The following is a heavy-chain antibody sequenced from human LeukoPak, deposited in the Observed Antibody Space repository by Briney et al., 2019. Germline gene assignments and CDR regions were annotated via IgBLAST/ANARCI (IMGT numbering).Heavy chain of an antibody. J-gene: IGHJ4*02. D-gene: IGHD2-2*01. CDR3: ARCDSGNSCYFDY. CDR1: GFTFSRNW. V-gene: IGHV3-7*01. CDR2: INQDGSVK. Sequence: TGGSLRLSCAAPGFTFSRNWMSWVRQAPGKGLKWAANINQDGSVKHYVDSVKGRFTISRDNVQNSLYLQMNSLTAEDTAVYYCARCDSGNSCYFDYWGQGTLVTVSS.